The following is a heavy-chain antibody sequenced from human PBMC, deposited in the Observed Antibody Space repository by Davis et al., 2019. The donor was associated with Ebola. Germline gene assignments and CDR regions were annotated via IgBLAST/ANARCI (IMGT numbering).Heavy chain of an antibody. D-gene: IGHD4-17*01. CDR1: GYTFSNFW. CDR3: ARFGEGGDYGDF. J-gene: IGHJ4*02. Sequence: PGGSLRLSCKTSGYTFSNFWIGWVRQMPGQGLEWMGFIYPGDSDTRYNPSFQGQVTISADRSISTAYLQWISLKASDTARYYCARFGEGGDYGDFWGQGTPVTVSS. CDR2: IYPGDSDT. V-gene: IGHV5-51*01.